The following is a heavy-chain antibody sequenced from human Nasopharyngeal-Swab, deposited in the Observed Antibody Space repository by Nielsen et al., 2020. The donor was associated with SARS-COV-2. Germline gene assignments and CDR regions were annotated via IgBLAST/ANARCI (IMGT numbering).Heavy chain of an antibody. D-gene: IGHD2-15*01. V-gene: IGHV3-66*01. CDR1: GVTVSTNY. CDR3: ARDIEGGRGLRY. J-gene: IGHJ4*02. Sequence: GASLKISCAVSGVTVSTNYMYWVRQAPGKGLEWVSVMYSGGNTFYADSVKDRFIISRDKSKNTLDLQMNRLRAEDTAVYYCARDIEGGRGLRYWGQGTLVTVSS. CDR2: MYSGGNT.